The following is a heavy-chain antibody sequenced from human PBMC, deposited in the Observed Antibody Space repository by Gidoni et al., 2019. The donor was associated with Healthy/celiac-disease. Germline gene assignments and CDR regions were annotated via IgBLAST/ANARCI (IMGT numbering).Heavy chain of an antibody. CDR3: ARDKNDYIWGSYRSYNWFDP. CDR2: ISSSGSTI. Sequence: QVQLVESGGGLVTPGGSLRLSCAASGFTFSDYYMSWIRQAPGKGLEWVSYISSSGSTIYYADSVKGRFTISRDNAKNSLYLQMNSLRAEDTAVYYCARDKNDYIWGSYRSYNWFDPWGQGTLVTVSS. V-gene: IGHV3-11*01. CDR1: GFTFSDYY. D-gene: IGHD3-16*01. J-gene: IGHJ5*02.